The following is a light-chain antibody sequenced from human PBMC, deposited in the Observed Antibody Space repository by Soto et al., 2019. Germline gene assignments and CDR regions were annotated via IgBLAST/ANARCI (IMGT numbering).Light chain of an antibody. CDR1: SSDVGGYNY. CDR2: GGT. V-gene: IGLV2-14*01. J-gene: IGLJ1*01. CDR3: SPYTSASTLLYL. Sequence: QSALTQPASVSGSPGQSITISCTGTSSDVGGYNYVSWYQQHPGIAPKLLIYGGTNRPSGVSTRFSGSKSGNTASLTISGLQADEEADYHCSPYTSASTLLYLFGTGTKLTVL.